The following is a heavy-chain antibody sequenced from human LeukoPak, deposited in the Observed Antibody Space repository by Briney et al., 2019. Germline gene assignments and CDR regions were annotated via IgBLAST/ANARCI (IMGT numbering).Heavy chain of an antibody. J-gene: IGHJ4*02. V-gene: IGHV4-34*01. Sequence: SETLSLTCAVYGGSFSGYYWSWIRQPPGKGLEWIGEINHSGSTNYNPSLKSRVTISVDTSKNQFSLKLSSVTAADTAVYYCARVAYYSDRSAFAFFDYWGRGTLVTVSS. CDR1: GGSFSGYY. CDR3: ARVAYYSDRSAFAFFDY. CDR2: INHSGST. D-gene: IGHD3-22*01.